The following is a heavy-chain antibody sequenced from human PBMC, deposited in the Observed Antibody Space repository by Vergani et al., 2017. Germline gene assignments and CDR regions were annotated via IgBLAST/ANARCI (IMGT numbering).Heavy chain of an antibody. CDR1: GGSISSGGYY. CDR3: ARMATVTTGGAFDI. V-gene: IGHV4-31*03. Sequence: QVQLQESGPGLVKPSQTLSLTCTVSGGSISSGGYYWSWIRQHPGKGLEWIGYIYYSGSTYYNPSLKSRVTISVDTSKNQFSLKLSSVTAADTAVYYCARMATVTTGGAFDIWGQGTMVTVSS. D-gene: IGHD4-17*01. J-gene: IGHJ3*02. CDR2: IYYSGST.